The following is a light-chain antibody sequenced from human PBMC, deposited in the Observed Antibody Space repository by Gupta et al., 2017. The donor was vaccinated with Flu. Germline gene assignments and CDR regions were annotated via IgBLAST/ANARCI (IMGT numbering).Light chain of an antibody. CDR3: QQSYSTLLT. Sequence: GDRVTITCRASQSISSYLNWYQQKPGKAPKLLIYAASSLQSGVPSRFSGSVSGTDFTLTISSLQPEDFATYYCQQSYSTLLTFGGGTKVEIK. CDR1: QSISSY. J-gene: IGKJ4*01. CDR2: AAS. V-gene: IGKV1-39*01.